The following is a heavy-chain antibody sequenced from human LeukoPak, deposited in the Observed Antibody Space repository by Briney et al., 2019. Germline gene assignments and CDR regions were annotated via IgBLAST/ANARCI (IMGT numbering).Heavy chain of an antibody. CDR3: ARTPSAAPYYFDY. D-gene: IGHD2-2*01. CDR1: GGTFSSYA. CDR2: IIPIFGTA. Sequence: SVKVSCKASGGTFSSYAISWVRQAPGQGLEWMGGIIPIFGTANYAQKFQGRVTITADESTSTAYMELSSLRSEDTAVYYCARTPSAAPYYFDYWGQGTLVTVFS. V-gene: IGHV1-69*13. J-gene: IGHJ4*02.